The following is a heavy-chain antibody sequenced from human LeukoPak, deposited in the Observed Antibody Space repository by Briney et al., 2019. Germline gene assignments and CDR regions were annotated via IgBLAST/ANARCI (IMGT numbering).Heavy chain of an antibody. V-gene: IGHV3-48*01. Sequence: GGSLRLSCAASGFTFVSYNMNWVRQAPGKGLEWVAYISSSSSLIYYAGSVKGRFTISRDNAKKSLYLQMNSLRAEDTAVYYCARDRLHYGEYEKTFDYWGQGTLVSVSS. CDR2: ISSSSSLI. CDR1: GFTFVSYN. D-gene: IGHD4-17*01. J-gene: IGHJ4*02. CDR3: ARDRLHYGEYEKTFDY.